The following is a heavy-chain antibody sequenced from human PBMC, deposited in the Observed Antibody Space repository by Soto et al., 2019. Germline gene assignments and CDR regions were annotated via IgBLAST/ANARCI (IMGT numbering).Heavy chain of an antibody. CDR2: IYYSGST. CDR1: GGSISSGDYY. Sequence: PSETLSLTCTVSGGSISSGDYYWSWIRQPPGKGLEWIGYIYYSGSTYYNPSLKSRVTISVDISKNQFSLKLTSVTAADTAVYYCASQDPWELRSGWGRGTLVTVSS. D-gene: IGHD1-26*01. CDR3: ASQDPWELRSG. V-gene: IGHV4-30-4*01. J-gene: IGHJ4*02.